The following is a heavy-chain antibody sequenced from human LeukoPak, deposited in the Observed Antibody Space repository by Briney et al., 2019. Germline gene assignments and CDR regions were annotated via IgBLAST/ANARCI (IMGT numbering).Heavy chain of an antibody. V-gene: IGHV3-33*01. CDR1: GFTFSSYG. D-gene: IGHD2-2*01. CDR3: ARRYAQIFDY. CDR2: IWYDGSNK. J-gene: IGHJ4*02. Sequence: GGSLRLSCAPSGFTFSSYGMHWGRPDPGKGVEGVSVIWYDGSNKYYAESVKGRFTISRDNSKNTLYLQMNSLRAEDTAVYYCARRYAQIFDYWGEGTLVTVSS.